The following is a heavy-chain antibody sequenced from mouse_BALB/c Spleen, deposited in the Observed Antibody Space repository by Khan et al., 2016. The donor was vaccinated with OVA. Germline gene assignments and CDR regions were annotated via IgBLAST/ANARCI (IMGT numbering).Heavy chain of an antibody. V-gene: IGHV1-4*01. Sequence: QVQLQQSGAELARPGASVKMSCKASGYTFTSYTMHWVKQRPGQGLEWIGYINPSNTYTNYNQKFKDKATLTADKSSNTAYMQLSSLTSEDSAVYYCVRSGAYYRYDGDFDVWGAGTTVTVSS. D-gene: IGHD2-14*01. CDR1: GYTFTSYT. J-gene: IGHJ1*01. CDR2: INPSNTYT. CDR3: VRSGAYYRYDGDFDV.